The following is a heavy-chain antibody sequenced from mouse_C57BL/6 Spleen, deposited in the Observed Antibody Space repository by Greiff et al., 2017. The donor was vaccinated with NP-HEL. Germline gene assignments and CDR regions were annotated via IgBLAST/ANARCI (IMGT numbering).Heavy chain of an antibody. D-gene: IGHD2-4*01. J-gene: IGHJ4*01. CDR3: ARKGMDYDDGYAMDY. Sequence: QVQLQQPGAELVKPGASVKMSCKASGYTFTSYWITWVKQRPGQGLEWIGDIYPGSGSTNYNEKFKSKATLTVDTSSSTAYMQLSSLTSEDSAVYYGARKGMDYDDGYAMDYWGQGTSVTVSS. CDR2: IYPGSGST. CDR1: GYTFTSYW. V-gene: IGHV1-55*01.